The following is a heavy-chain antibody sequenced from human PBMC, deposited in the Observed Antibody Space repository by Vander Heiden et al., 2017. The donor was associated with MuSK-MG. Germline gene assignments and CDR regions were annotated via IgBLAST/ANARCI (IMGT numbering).Heavy chain of an antibody. D-gene: IGHD2-21*01. V-gene: IGHV3-53*01. CDR1: GFTVSSNY. Sequence: EVRLVESGGGLIQPGGSLRLSWAASGFTVSSNYMRWVRQAPGKGLEWVSVIYSGGSTYYADSVKGRFTISRDNSKNTLYLQMNSLRAEDTAVYYCAREYGGGPRGTTAYAFDIWGQGTMVTVSS. J-gene: IGHJ3*02. CDR2: IYSGGST. CDR3: AREYGGGPRGTTAYAFDI.